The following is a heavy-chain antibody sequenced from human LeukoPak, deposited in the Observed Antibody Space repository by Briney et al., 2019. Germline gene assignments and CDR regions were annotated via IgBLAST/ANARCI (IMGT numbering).Heavy chain of an antibody. D-gene: IGHD3-3*01. CDR2: INHSGST. CDR1: GGSFSGYY. CDR3: ARQKDFWGFNWFDP. V-gene: IGHV4-34*01. Sequence: PSETLPLTCAVYGGSFSGYYWSWIRQPPGKGLEWIGEINHSGSTNYNPSLKSRVTISVDTSKNQFSLKLSSVTAADTAVYYCARQKDFWGFNWFDPWGQGTLVTVSS. J-gene: IGHJ5*02.